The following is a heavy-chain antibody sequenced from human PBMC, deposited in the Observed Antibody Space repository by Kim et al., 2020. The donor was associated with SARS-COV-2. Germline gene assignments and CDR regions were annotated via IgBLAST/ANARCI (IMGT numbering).Heavy chain of an antibody. D-gene: IGHD1-26*01. Sequence: TSYAESVKARCPISRDKSKNTLYLQTNSLRAEDTAVYYCAGPSGSYYPDYWGQGTLVIVSS. CDR3: AGPSGSYYPDY. CDR2: T. V-gene: IGHV3-66*04. J-gene: IGHJ4*02.